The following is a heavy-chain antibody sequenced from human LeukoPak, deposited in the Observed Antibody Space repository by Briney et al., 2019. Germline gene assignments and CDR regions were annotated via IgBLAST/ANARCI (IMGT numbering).Heavy chain of an antibody. Sequence: ASVKVSCKASGYTFSSYGISWVRQAPRQGLEWMGWISAYNGNTNYAQKLQGRITMTTDTSTSTAYMELSSLRSEDTAVYYCARDREITIFGVDQGMAFDIWGQGTMVTVSS. CDR3: ARDREITIFGVDQGMAFDI. CDR2: ISAYNGNT. D-gene: IGHD3-3*01. CDR1: GYTFSSYG. J-gene: IGHJ3*02. V-gene: IGHV1-18*01.